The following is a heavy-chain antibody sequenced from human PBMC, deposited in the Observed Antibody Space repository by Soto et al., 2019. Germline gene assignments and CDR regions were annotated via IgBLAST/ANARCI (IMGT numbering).Heavy chain of an antibody. CDR3: ARGAGVLRYFDWSSSSYYGMDV. D-gene: IGHD3-9*01. J-gene: IGHJ6*02. CDR1: GGTFSSYA. CDR2: IIPIFGTA. V-gene: IGHV1-69*06. Sequence: ASVKVSCKASGGTFSSYAISWVRQAPGQGLEWMGGIIPIFGTANYAQKFQGRVTITADKSTSTAYMELSSLRSEDTAVYYCARGAGVLRYFDWSSSSYYGMDVWGQGTTGTVSS.